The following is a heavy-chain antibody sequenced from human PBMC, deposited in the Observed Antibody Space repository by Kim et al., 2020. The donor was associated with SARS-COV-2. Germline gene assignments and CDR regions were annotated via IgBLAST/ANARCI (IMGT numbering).Heavy chain of an antibody. CDR3: ACQPSPLGPDYYGELGFDP. J-gene: IGHJ5*02. Sequence: SETLSLTCTVSGGSISSSSYYWGWIRQPPGKGLEWIGSIYYSGSTYYNPSLKSRVTISVDTSKNQFSLKLSSVTAADTAVYYCACQPSPLGPDYYGELGFDPWGQGTLVTVSS. CDR1: GGSISSSSYY. D-gene: IGHD3-10*01. CDR2: IYYSGST. V-gene: IGHV4-39*07.